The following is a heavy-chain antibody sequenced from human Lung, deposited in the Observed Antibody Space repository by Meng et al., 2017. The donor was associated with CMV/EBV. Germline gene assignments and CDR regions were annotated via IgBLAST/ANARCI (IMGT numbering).Heavy chain of an antibody. V-gene: IGHV3-7*01. D-gene: IGHD5-18*01. J-gene: IGHJ4*02. CDR3: ARDWGYSYGTD. CDR1: GFTFSSYW. CDR2: IKQNGSEK. Sequence: ESLKISCAASGFTFSSYWMSWVRQAPGKGLEWVANIKQNGSEKYYVDSVKGRFTISRDNAKNSLYLQMNSLRAEDTAVYYCARDWGYSYGTDWGQGTLVTVSS.